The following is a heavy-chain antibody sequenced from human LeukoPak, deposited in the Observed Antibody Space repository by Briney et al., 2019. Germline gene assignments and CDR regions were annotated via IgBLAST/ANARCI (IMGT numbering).Heavy chain of an antibody. CDR2: MNPNSGNT. CDR3: ARIPSTSNWFDP. Sequence: ASVKVSCKASGYTFTSYDINWVRQATGQGLEWMGWMNPNSGNTGYAQKFQGRVTITTDESTSTAYMELSSLRSEDTAAYYCARIPSTSNWFDPWGQGTLVTVSS. V-gene: IGHV1-8*03. J-gene: IGHJ5*02. CDR1: GYTFTSYD. D-gene: IGHD2-2*01.